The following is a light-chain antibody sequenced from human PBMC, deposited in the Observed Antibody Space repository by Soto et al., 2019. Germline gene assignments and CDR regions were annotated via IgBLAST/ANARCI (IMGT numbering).Light chain of an antibody. CDR2: AAS. CDR1: QSISIY. CDR3: QQSHSIPLT. Sequence: DIQMTQSPSSLSASVGDRVTITCRASQSISIYLNWYQQKPGKAPELLIYAASSLQSGLPSRISGSGSGTDFTLTISSMQPEDFANYYCQQSHSIPLTLGGGTKVDIK. V-gene: IGKV1-39*01. J-gene: IGKJ4*01.